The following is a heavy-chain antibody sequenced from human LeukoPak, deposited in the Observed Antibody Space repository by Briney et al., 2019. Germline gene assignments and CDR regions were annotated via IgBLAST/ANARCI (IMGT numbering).Heavy chain of an antibody. V-gene: IGHV3-23*01. CDR3: AKDFFSGYGSYSYGAFDY. CDR2: ISNRGDTG. CDR1: GFTFSSYA. Sequence: QTGGSLRLSCAASGFTFSSYAMSWVRQAPGKGLEWVSAISNRGDTGSYADSVKGRFTMSRDNSKNTLSLQMNSLRADDTAVYYCAKDFFSGYGSYSYGAFDYWGQGILVTVSS. D-gene: IGHD5-18*01. J-gene: IGHJ4*02.